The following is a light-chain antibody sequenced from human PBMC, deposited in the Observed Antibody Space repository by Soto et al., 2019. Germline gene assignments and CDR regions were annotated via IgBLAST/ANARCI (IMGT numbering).Light chain of an antibody. Sequence: QTALTQPRSVSGSPGQSVAISCTGTSSDVGGYNYVSWYQQHPGKAPKLMIYDVNKRPSGVPDRFSGSKSGNTSSLTISGLQAEDESDYYCCSYAGGYTLDVLGTGTKLTV. V-gene: IGLV2-11*01. CDR2: DVN. CDR1: SSDVGGYNY. CDR3: CSYAGGYTLDV. J-gene: IGLJ1*01.